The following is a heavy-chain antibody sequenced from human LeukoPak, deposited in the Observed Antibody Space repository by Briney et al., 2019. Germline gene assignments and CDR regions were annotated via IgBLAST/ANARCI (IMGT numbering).Heavy chain of an antibody. J-gene: IGHJ4*02. CDR3: ARYSSSWQHYFDF. CDR1: GFTFSSYW. Sequence: GALRLSCAASGFTFSSYWMSWVRQAPGKGLEWVASIKQDGSERYYVDSVKGRFTISRDNAKNSLYLQMNSLRAEDTAAYYCARYSSSWQHYFDFWGQGTLVTVSS. CDR2: IKQDGSER. D-gene: IGHD6-13*01. V-gene: IGHV3-7*03.